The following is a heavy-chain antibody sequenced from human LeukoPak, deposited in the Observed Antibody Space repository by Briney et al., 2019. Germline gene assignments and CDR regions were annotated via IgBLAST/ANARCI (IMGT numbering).Heavy chain of an antibody. CDR2: INPNSGGT. J-gene: IGHJ5*02. D-gene: IGHD2-2*03. CDR3: ASLAIVVVPAAMRGNWFDP. Sequence: ASLRVSSKASGYTFTGYYMHWVRQAPGQGLEWMGWINPNSGGTKYATKSQGRVTMTRDTCISTAYMELSRLTSDDTAVYYCASLAIVVVPAAMRGNWFDPWGQGTQLTVSS. V-gene: IGHV1-2*02. CDR1: GYTFTGYY.